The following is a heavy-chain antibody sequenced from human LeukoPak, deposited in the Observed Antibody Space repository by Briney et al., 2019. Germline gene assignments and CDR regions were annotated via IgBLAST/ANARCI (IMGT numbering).Heavy chain of an antibody. D-gene: IGHD1-26*01. V-gene: IGHV3-21*01. Sequence: PGGSLSLSFEASGITLSNAWMNWVRQAPGKGLEWVSSISSSSSYIYYADSVKGRFTISRDNAKNSLYLQMNSLRAEDTAVYYCASSEWELLGYFDYWGQGTLVTVSS. CDR1: GITLSNAW. CDR3: ASSEWELLGYFDY. CDR2: ISSSSSYI. J-gene: IGHJ4*02.